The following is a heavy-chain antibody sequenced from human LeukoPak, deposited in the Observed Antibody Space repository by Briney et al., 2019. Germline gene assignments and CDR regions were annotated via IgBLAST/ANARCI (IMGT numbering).Heavy chain of an antibody. CDR3: ARDTPYGSGSYHDY. CDR1: GGSISSYY. J-gene: IGHJ4*02. CDR2: IYYSGST. Sequence: SETLSLTCTVSGGSISSYYWSWIRQPPEKGLEWIGYIYYSGSTNYNPSLKSRVTISVDTSKNQFSLKLSSVTAADTAVYYCARDTPYGSGSYHDYWGQGTLVTVSS. D-gene: IGHD3-10*01. V-gene: IGHV4-59*01.